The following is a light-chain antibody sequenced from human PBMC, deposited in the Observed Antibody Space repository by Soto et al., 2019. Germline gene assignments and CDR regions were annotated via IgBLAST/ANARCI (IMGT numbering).Light chain of an antibody. V-gene: IGKV1-17*01. Sequence: DIQMAQSPSSLSASVGDRVTITCRASQGIRNDLGWYQQKPGKAPKLLIHDVSTLESGVPPRFSGSGSGTEFTLTISSLQPDDFATYYCQQYNSFRTFGQGTKVDIK. J-gene: IGKJ1*01. CDR3: QQYNSFRT. CDR2: DVS. CDR1: QGIRND.